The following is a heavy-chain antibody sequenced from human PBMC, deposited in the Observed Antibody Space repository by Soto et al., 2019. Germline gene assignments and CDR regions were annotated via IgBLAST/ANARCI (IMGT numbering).Heavy chain of an antibody. CDR3: ARGPEYPVEGAQYQFYCMDA. D-gene: IGHD2-2*01. CDR2: MNPNSGDT. V-gene: IGHV1-8*01. J-gene: IGHJ6*03. Sequence: GASVKVSCKASGYTFTSHDINWVRQATGQGLEWLGWMNPNSGDTGYAQKFQGRVTMTRDTSISTAYMELSNLRSDDTAVYFCARGPEYPVEGAQYQFYCMDAWGEGTTVTVSS. CDR1: GYTFTSHD.